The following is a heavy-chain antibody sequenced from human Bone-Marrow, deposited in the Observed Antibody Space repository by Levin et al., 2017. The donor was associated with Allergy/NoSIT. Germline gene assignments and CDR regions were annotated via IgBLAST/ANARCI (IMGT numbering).Heavy chain of an antibody. Sequence: GESLKISCAASGFTFSSYSMNWVRQAPGKGLEWVSYISSGSSIIYYADSVKGRFTISRDNAKDTLYLQMNSLRAEDTGMYYCARDAGTSSSNGPWGQGILVTVAS. D-gene: IGHD2-2*01. J-gene: IGHJ5*02. CDR3: ARDAGTSSSNGP. CDR1: GFTFSSYS. CDR2: ISSGSSII. V-gene: IGHV3-48*04.